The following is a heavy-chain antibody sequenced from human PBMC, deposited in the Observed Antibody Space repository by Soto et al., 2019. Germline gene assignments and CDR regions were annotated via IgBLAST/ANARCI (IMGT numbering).Heavy chain of an antibody. D-gene: IGHD2-2*01. V-gene: IGHV3-23*01. J-gene: IGHJ4*02. Sequence: GGSLRLSCAASGFTFSSYAMSWVRQAPGKGLEWVSAISGSGGSTYYADSVKGRFTISRDNSKNTLYLQMNSLRAEDTAVYYCAKDRPSVDIVVVPASDYWGQGTLVTVSS. CDR1: GFTFSSYA. CDR3: AKDRPSVDIVVVPASDY. CDR2: ISGSGGST.